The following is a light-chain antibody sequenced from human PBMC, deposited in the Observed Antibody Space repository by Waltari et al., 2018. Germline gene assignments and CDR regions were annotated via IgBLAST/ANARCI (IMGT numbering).Light chain of an antibody. CDR2: EIS. V-gene: IGKV2D-29*01. J-gene: IGKJ1*01. Sequence: DIVMTQTPVSLSVTPGQSASIPCKSSQRLVYTDGKTYFYWYLQKPGQPPQLLIYEISKRFSGVPDRFTGSGSGTDFTLKISRVEAEDVGVYYCMHTKQFPWTFGQGTKVEIK. CDR1: QRLVYTDGKTY. CDR3: MHTKQFPWT.